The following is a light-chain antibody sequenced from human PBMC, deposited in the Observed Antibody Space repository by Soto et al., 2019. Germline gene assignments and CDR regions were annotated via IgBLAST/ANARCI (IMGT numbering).Light chain of an antibody. CDR3: QQYNNRPPLMCT. J-gene: IGKJ2*02. CDR1: QSVSSN. V-gene: IGKV3-15*01. CDR2: GAS. Sequence: EIVMMQSPATLSVSPGERATLSCRASQSVSSNLAWYQQRPGQAPRLLIYGASTRASGIPARFSGSGSGTEFTLTIHSLQSEDFAVYYCQQYNNRPPLMCTFGQGTKLEI.